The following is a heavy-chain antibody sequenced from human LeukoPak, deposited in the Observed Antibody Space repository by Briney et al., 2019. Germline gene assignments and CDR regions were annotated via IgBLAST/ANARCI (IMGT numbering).Heavy chain of an antibody. CDR1: GFTFSSYA. CDR3: AKANDYSISNYFDY. Sequence: PGGSLRLSCAASGFTFSSYAMHWVRQAPGKGLEWVAVISYDGSNKYYADSVKGRFTISRDNSKNTLYLQMNSLRAEDTALYYCAKANDYSISNYFDYWGQGTLVTVSS. J-gene: IGHJ4*02. V-gene: IGHV3-30-3*01. D-gene: IGHD4-11*01. CDR2: ISYDGSNK.